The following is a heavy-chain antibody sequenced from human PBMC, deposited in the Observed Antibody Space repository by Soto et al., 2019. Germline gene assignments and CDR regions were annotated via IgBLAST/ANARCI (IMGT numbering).Heavy chain of an antibody. CDR2: ISWNSGTM. D-gene: IGHD6-13*01. Sequence: GGSPGLGCAASGVTFDEYAMEWVRQDPGKGLECVSGISWNSGTMGYADSVKGRFTISRDNAKNSLYLQMNSLRPEDTALYYCARDIRREGAAGRTSSYYYGMDVWGQGTTVTVYS. J-gene: IGHJ6*02. CDR3: ARDIRREGAAGRTSSYYYGMDV. V-gene: IGHV3-9*01. CDR1: GVTFDEYA.